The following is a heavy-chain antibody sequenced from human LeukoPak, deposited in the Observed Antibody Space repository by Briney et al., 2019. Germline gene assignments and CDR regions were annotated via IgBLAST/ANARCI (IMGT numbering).Heavy chain of an antibody. Sequence: PSETLSLTCTVSGDSISSSSYFWGWIRQPPGKGVEWIGSISYSGNTYYNPSLKSRVTISVDTSKNQFSLNLNSVTAADTAVYYCGTAPNLGDYPFDYWGQGTLVTVSS. CDR2: ISYSGNT. V-gene: IGHV4-39*01. CDR1: GDSISSSSYF. D-gene: IGHD4-17*01. CDR3: GTAPNLGDYPFDY. J-gene: IGHJ4*02.